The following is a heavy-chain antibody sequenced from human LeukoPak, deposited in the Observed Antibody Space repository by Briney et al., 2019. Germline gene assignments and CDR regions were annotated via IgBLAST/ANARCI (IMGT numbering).Heavy chain of an antibody. J-gene: IGHJ4*02. CDR3: ARDNGAAAGN. D-gene: IGHD6-13*01. CDR2: IYSGGST. Sequence: GRSLRLSCAASGFTVSNNYMSWVRQAPGKGLEWVSVIYSGGSTFYSDSVKGRFTISRDNSKNTLYLQMNSLRAEDTAVYYCARDNGAAAGNWGQGTLVTVSS. CDR1: GFTVSNNY. V-gene: IGHV3-53*01.